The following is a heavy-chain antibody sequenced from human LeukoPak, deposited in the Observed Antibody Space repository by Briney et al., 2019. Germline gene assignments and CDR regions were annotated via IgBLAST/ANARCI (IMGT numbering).Heavy chain of an antibody. V-gene: IGHV1-18*01. J-gene: IGHJ4*02. CDR3: ARVGYSSGWFAYFDY. Sequence: ASVKVSCKASGYTLSSYGIAWVRQAPGQGLEWMGWISAYNGNTNYAQKLQGRVTMTTDTSTSTAYMELRSLRSDDTAVYYCARVGYSSGWFAYFDYWGQGTLVTVSS. CDR2: ISAYNGNT. CDR1: GYTLSSYG. D-gene: IGHD6-19*01.